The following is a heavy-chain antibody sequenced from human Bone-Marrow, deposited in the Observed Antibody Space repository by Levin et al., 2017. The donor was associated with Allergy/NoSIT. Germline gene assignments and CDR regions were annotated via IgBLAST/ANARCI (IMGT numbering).Heavy chain of an antibody. J-gene: IGHJ5*02. D-gene: IGHD6-13*01. CDR2: IHYSGST. Sequence: SQTLSLTCTVSGGSISSYYWSWIRQPPGKGLEWIGYIHYSGSTNYNPSLKSRVTISVDTSRNQFSLKLSSVTAADTAVYYCARAAAGITWFDPWGQGTLVTVSS. CDR1: GGSISSYY. V-gene: IGHV4-59*01. CDR3: ARAAAGITWFDP.